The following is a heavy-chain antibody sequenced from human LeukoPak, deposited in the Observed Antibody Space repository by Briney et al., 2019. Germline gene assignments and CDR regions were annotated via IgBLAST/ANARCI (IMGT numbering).Heavy chain of an antibody. V-gene: IGHV4-59*12. D-gene: IGHD4-23*01. CDR1: GGSISSYY. CDR3: ARDRHRTYGGNSGFDY. CDR2: IYYSGST. Sequence: SETLSLTCTVSGGSISSYYWSWIRQPPGKGLEWIGYIYYSGSTNYNPSLKSRVTISVDTSKNQFSLKLSSVTAADTAVYYCARDRHRTYGGNSGFDYWGQGTLVTVSS. J-gene: IGHJ4*02.